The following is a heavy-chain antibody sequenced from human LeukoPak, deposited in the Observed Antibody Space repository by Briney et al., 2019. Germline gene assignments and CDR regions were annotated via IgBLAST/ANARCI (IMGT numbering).Heavy chain of an antibody. D-gene: IGHD5-24*01. CDR1: GFTFSSYW. J-gene: IGHJ4*02. CDR3: ARGSGYDLRWLQYDY. CDR2: IYNDGSST. Sequence: PGGSLRLSCAASGFTFSSYWMHWVRQAPGKGLVWVSRIYNDGSSTSYADSVKGRFTISRDNAKSTLYLQMNSLRAEDTAVYYCARGSGYDLRWLQYDYWGQGTLVTVSS. V-gene: IGHV3-74*01.